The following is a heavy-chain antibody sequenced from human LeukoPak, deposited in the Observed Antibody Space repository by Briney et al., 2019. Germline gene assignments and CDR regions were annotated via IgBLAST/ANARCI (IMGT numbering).Heavy chain of an antibody. V-gene: IGHV3-74*01. CDR1: GFTFNTYW. CDR3: ARDRAYGWLDP. J-gene: IGHJ5*02. CDR2: SYRDGSST. D-gene: IGHD3-10*01. Sequence: PGGSLRLSCAAPGFTFNTYWMHWVRQAPGKGLVWVSRSYRDGSSTTYAHSVKGRYSISRDNAKNTLYLQMNSLRAEDTAVYYCARDRAYGWLDPWGQGSLVTVSS.